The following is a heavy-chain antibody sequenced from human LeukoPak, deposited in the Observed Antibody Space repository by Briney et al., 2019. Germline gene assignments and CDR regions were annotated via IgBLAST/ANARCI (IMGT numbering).Heavy chain of an antibody. V-gene: IGHV1-69*13. J-gene: IGHJ5*02. CDR3: ARGVYYDFWSGYSTGWFDP. Sequence: SVKVSCKASGYTFTGYYMHWVRQAPGQGLEWMGGIIPIFGTANYAQKFQGRVTITADESTSTAYMELSSLRSEDTAVYYCARGVYYDFWSGYSTGWFDPWGQGTLVTVSS. CDR1: GYTFTGYY. CDR2: IIPIFGTA. D-gene: IGHD3-3*01.